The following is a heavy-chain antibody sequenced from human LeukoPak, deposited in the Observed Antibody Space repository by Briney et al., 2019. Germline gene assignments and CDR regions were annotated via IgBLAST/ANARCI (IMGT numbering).Heavy chain of an antibody. CDR1: GFTFSNYA. CDR2: ISGSGGST. J-gene: IGHJ4*02. V-gene: IGHV3-23*01. CDR3: AKDERSGSSLHFFGY. Sequence: GGSLRLSCAASGFTFSNYAMNWVRQAPGKGLEWVSVISGSGGSTYYADSVKGRFTISRDNSKNTLYLQMNSLRAEDTAVYYCAKDERSGSSLHFFGYWGQGTLVTVSS. D-gene: IGHD6-25*01.